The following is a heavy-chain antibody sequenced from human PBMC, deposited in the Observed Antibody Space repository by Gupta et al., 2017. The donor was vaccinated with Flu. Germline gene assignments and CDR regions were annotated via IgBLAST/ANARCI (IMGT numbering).Heavy chain of an antibody. CDR2: MDWDDDK. CDR3: ARGGRYASSYFDF. CDR1: SGMG. Sequence: SGMGVSWIRQTPGKALEWLARMDWDDDKYYTTSLLTRLTIAKDTSQNQVVLRMTNMKPVDTGTYFCARGGRYASSYFDFWGLGTLVTVSS. V-gene: IGHV2-70*11. D-gene: IGHD6-6*01. J-gene: IGHJ4*01.